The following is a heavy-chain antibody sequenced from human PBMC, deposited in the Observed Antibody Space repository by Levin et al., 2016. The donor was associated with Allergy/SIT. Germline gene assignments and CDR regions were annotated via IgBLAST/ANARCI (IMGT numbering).Heavy chain of an antibody. J-gene: IGHJ3*02. CDR1: GDSISSSYYY. CDR3: ARVSSGDIVVVPAADLDFVDI. CDR2: IFYSGTP. D-gene: IGHD2-2*01. V-gene: IGHV4-39*07. Sequence: GSLRLSCTVSGDSISSSYYYWGWIRQPPGKGLEWIGSIFYSGTPYYNPSLHSRLTISVDTSKNQFSLKLSSVTAADTAVYYCARVSSGDIVVVPAADLDFVDIWGQGTMVTVSS.